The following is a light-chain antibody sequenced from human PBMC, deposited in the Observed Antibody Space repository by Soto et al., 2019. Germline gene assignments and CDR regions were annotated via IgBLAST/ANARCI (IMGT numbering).Light chain of an antibody. J-gene: IGLJ1*01. Sequence: QSVLTQPPSVSGAPGQRVTISCTGSSSNIGAGYDVHWYQQLPGTAPKLLIYGNSNRPSGVPDRISGSKSGTSASLAITGLQAEDEADYYCQSYDSKLTLRVFGTRTKVTVL. CDR2: GNS. CDR3: QSYDSKLTLRV. CDR1: SSNIGAGYD. V-gene: IGLV1-40*01.